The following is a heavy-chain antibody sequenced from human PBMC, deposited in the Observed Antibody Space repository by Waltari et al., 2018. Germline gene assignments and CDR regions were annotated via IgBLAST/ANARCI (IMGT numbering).Heavy chain of an antibody. D-gene: IGHD3-10*01. J-gene: IGHJ4*02. CDR1: GLPFSRXX. Sequence: QVQLVESGGGGVQPGTSLRLSCAASGLPFSRXXXXWVRQAPGKGLEWVALISYDGSTNYYVASVKGRFTLSRDNSKSTLYLQMNDLRIEDTAVYYCARDGDSYFYGSWTDYWGQGTLVTVSS. CDR3: ARDGDSYFYGSWTDY. V-gene: IGHV3-30*04. CDR2: ISYDGSTN.